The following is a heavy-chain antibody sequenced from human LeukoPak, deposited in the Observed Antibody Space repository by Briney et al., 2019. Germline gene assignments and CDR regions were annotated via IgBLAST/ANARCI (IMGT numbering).Heavy chain of an antibody. D-gene: IGHD4-23*01. Sequence: ASVKVSCKASERTFSSYAISWVRQAPGQGLEWMGGIIPIFGTANYAQKFQGRVTITADESTSTAYMELSSLRSEDTAVYYCARALRWYPASFDYWGQGTLVTVSS. CDR2: IIPIFGTA. V-gene: IGHV1-69*13. CDR3: ARALRWYPASFDY. J-gene: IGHJ4*02. CDR1: ERTFSSYA.